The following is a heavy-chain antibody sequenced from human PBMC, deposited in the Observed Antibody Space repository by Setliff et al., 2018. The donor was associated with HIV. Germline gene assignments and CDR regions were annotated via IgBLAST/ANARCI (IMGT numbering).Heavy chain of an antibody. CDR1: GDSISSGSYY. J-gene: IGHJ6*03. Sequence: SETLSLTCTVSGDSISSGSYYWSWIRQPAGKGLEWIGHVYTSGSTDYNPSLNSRLTISINTSRNQFSLRLNSVTAADTAVYFCARVGLAYSGDMDVWGKGTTVTVS. CDR2: VYTSGST. D-gene: IGHD2-21*01. CDR3: ARVGLAYSGDMDV. V-gene: IGHV4-61*09.